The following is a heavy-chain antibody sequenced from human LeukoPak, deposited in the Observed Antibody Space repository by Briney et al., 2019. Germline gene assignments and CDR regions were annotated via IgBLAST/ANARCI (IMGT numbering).Heavy chain of an antibody. V-gene: IGHV1-18*01. J-gene: IGHJ4*02. CDR1: GYSLSSNG. Sequence: ASVKVSCKASGYSLSSNGISWARQAPGQGLEWMGWISDYSGKTKYAQNFQGRVTMTTDTSTNTAYMELRSLRFDDTAVYYCAREGATDYYFDYWGQGTLVTVSS. CDR3: AREGATDYYFDY. CDR2: ISDYSGKT. D-gene: IGHD4-11*01.